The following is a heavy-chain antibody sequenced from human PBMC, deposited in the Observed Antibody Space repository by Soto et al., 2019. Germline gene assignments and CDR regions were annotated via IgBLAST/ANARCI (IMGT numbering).Heavy chain of an antibody. CDR3: GKDKYISSGPFDY. V-gene: IGHV3-9*01. D-gene: IGHD6-13*01. CDR1: GFTFDDYA. CDR2: ISWNSGSL. Sequence: RRLSCAASGFTFDDYAMHWVRQTPGKGLEWVSGISWNSGSLDYADSVKGRFTISRDNAKNSLYLQMNSLRAEDTAMYYCGKDKYISSGPFDYWGQGTLVTVSS. J-gene: IGHJ4*02.